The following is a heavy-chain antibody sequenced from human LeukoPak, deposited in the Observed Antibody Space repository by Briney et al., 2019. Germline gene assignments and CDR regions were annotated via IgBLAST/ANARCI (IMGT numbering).Heavy chain of an antibody. CDR3: ARVAGSGSYYDY. V-gene: IGHV3-48*03. J-gene: IGHJ4*02. D-gene: IGHD3-10*01. CDR2: ISRSGNTI. CDR1: GFTFSGCE. Sequence: PGGSLRLSCAISGFTFSGCELTWVRQAPGKGLEWISYISRSGNTIYYADSVKGRFTISRDNAKNSLYLQMNSLRAEDTAVYYCARVAGSGSYYDYWGQGTLVTVSS.